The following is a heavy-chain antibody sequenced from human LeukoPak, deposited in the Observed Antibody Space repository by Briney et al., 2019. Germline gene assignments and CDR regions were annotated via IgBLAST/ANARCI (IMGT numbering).Heavy chain of an antibody. CDR2: IWYDGSNK. CDR3: AKGEYSSSWYAYATPLA. CDR1: GFTFSSYG. J-gene: IGHJ5*02. D-gene: IGHD6-13*01. V-gene: IGHV3-33*06. Sequence: GGSLRLSCAASGFTFSSYGMHWVRQAPGKGLEWVAVIWYDGSNKYYADSVKGRFTISRDNSKNTLYLQMNSLRAEDTAVYYCAKGEYSSSWYAYATPLAWGPRTLVTVSS.